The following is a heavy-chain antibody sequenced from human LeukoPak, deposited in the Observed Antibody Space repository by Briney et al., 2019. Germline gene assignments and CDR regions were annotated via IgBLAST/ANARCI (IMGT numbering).Heavy chain of an antibody. CDR1: GFTFSSYA. J-gene: IGHJ5*02. D-gene: IGHD3-3*01. V-gene: IGHV3-30-3*01. CDR3: ASWGPYDFWSGGHEDWFDP. Sequence: PGGSLRLSCAASGFTFSSYAMHWVRQAPGKGLEWVAVISYDGSNKYYADSVKGRFNISRDNSKNTLYLQMNSLRAEDTAVYYCASWGPYDFWSGGHEDWFDPWGQGTLVTVSS. CDR2: ISYDGSNK.